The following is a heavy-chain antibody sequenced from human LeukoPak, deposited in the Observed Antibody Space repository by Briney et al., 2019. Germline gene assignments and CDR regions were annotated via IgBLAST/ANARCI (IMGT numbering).Heavy chain of an antibody. CDR3: ARHKGTEVAIPPLLAH. CDR1: GASINNFNYY. D-gene: IGHD2-21*01. CDR2: INYSGAT. V-gene: IGHV4-39*01. Sequence: SETLSLTCTVSGASINNFNYYWGWVRQPPGKGLEWIGSINYSGATYYNASLKSRVTISVDTSENQLSLQVNSVTAADTAVYYCARHKGTEVAIPPLLAHWGQGTLVTVSS. J-gene: IGHJ4*02.